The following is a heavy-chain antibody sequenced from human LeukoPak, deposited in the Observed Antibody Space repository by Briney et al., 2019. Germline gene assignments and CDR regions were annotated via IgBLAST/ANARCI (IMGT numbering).Heavy chain of an antibody. CDR2: ISSSSSYI. D-gene: IGHD5-18*01. J-gene: IGHJ4*02. CDR1: GFSFSSYN. V-gene: IGHV3-21*01. CDR3: ARAPGYRGFLDY. Sequence: PGGSLRLSCAASGFSFSSYNMNWVRRAPGKGLEWVSFISSSSSYIYYVDSVKGRFTISRDNAKNSLYLQMNSLRAEDTAVYYCARAPGYRGFLDYWGQGNLVTVSS.